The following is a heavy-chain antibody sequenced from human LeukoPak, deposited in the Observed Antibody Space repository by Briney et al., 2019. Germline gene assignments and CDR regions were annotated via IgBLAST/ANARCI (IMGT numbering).Heavy chain of an antibody. CDR1: GFTFSSYA. J-gene: IGHJ4*02. CDR3: AKDKGYSGSSDYFDY. V-gene: IGHV3-9*01. CDR2: ISWNSGSI. D-gene: IGHD6-13*01. Sequence: GGSLRLSCAASGFTFSSYAMSWVRQAPGKGLEWVSGISWNSGSIGYADSVKGRFTISRDNAKNSLYLQMNSLRAEDTALYYCAKDKGYSGSSDYFDYWGQGTLVTVSS.